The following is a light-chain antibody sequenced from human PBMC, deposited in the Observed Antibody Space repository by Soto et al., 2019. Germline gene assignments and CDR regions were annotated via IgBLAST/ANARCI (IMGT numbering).Light chain of an antibody. V-gene: IGLV2-14*01. CDR1: SSDVGGYNY. J-gene: IGLJ1*01. CDR2: DVS. Sequence: QSALTRPASVSGSPGQSITISCTGTSSDVGGYNYVSWYQQHPGKAPKLMIYDVSNRPSGVSNRFSGSKSGNTASLTISGLQAEDEADYYCSSYTSSSTNYVFGTGTKVT. CDR3: SSYTSSSTNYV.